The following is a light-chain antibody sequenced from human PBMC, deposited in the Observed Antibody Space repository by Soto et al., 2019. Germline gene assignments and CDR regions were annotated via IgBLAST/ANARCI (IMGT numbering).Light chain of an antibody. CDR2: NVS. Sequence: DVVMTQSPLSLPVTLGQPASISCRSSQRLVHSDGNTYLSWFLQRPGQSPRRLIYNVSNRDCSDPDRFRGSGAGTDFTLTISRVEAEDVGVYYCMQGTLWPPYTFGQGTKLEIK. CDR1: QRLVHSDGNTY. CDR3: MQGTLWPPYT. J-gene: IGKJ2*01. V-gene: IGKV2-30*02.